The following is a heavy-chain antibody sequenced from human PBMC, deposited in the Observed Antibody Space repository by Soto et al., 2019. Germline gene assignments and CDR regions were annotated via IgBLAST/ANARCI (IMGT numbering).Heavy chain of an antibody. CDR1: GGSNSIYY. D-gene: IGHD2-21*01. Sequence: SETLSFTCTVSGGSNSIYYWSWIRQPAGKGLEWIGRTFTSESTNYNPSLKSRVTMSADTSKNQFSLKLRSVTAADTAVYYCAVDYGGNCFDYWGQGIRVTVSS. CDR2: TFTSEST. V-gene: IGHV4-4*07. J-gene: IGHJ4*02. CDR3: AVDYGGNCFDY.